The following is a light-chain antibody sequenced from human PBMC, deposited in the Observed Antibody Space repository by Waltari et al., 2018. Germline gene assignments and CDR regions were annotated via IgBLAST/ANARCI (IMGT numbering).Light chain of an antibody. Sequence: QSVLTQPPSASGTPGQRVPVSCSRGSSNIGLYHVYWNQQLPRTAPNLLIYKDYEPPSGVPDRFSGSKSGTSASLAISGLRSEDEADYYCASWDDSLGSLVVFGGGTKLTVL. V-gene: IGLV1-47*01. J-gene: IGLJ2*01. CDR2: KDY. CDR1: SSNIGLYH. CDR3: ASWDDSLGSLVV.